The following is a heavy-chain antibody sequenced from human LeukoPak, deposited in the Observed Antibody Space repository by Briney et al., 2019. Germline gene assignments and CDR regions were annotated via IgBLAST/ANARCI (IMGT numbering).Heavy chain of an antibody. CDR1: GFTFSRYA. V-gene: IGHV3-23*01. CDR3: ARGRRGFGEFHLNWFDP. CDR2: IGGSGGST. Sequence: GGSLRLSCAASGFTFSRYAMSWVRQAPGKGLEWVSGIGGSGGSTYYADSVKGRFTISRDDSKNTLYLQMNSLRAEDTAVYYCARGRRGFGEFHLNWFDPWGQGTLVTVSS. D-gene: IGHD3-10*01. J-gene: IGHJ5*02.